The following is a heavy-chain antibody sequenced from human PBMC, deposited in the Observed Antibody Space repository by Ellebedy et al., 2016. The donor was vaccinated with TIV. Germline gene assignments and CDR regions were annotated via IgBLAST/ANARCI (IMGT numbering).Heavy chain of an antibody. CDR2: ISYDGSNE. CDR1: GFTFSTYA. Sequence: GESLKISCAASGFTFSTYAMHWVRQAPGKGLAWVASISYDGSNENYADYVKGRFTISRDNSRNTLYLQMNSLRTEDTAVYYCASLGYTSSWSSNTPSDSWGQGTLVTVSS. CDR3: ASLGYTSSWSSNTPSDS. D-gene: IGHD6-13*01. V-gene: IGHV3-30*04. J-gene: IGHJ4*02.